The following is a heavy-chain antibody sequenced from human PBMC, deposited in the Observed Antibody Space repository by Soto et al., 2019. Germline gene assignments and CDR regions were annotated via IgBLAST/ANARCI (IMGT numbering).Heavy chain of an antibody. D-gene: IGHD2-2*01. CDR3: TKGYTTSCFAHFDY. CDR2: ISWDSGNI. CDR1: SFTFGDYA. J-gene: IGHJ4*02. V-gene: IGHV3-9*01. Sequence: EVQLVESGGGLVQPGRSLRLSCAASSFTFGDYAMHWVRQTPGKGLEWVSCISWDSGNIVYVDSVEGRFTISRDNAKNSLFLQMNSLSPEDTAFYYCTKGYTTSCFAHFDYWGQGAVVTVSS.